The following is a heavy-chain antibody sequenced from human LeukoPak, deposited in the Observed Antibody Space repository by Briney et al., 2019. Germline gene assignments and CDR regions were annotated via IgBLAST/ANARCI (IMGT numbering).Heavy chain of an antibody. D-gene: IGHD3-22*01. CDR1: GFTFSSYE. CDR2: ISSSGSTI. V-gene: IGHV3-48*03. J-gene: IGHJ4*02. CDR3: ARADRGVVVTFFDY. Sequence: GGSLRLSCAASGFTFSSYEMNWVRQAPGKGLEWVSYISSSGSTIYYADSVKGRFTISRDNAKNSLFLQMNSLRAEDTAVYYCARADRGVVVTFFDYWGQGTLVTVSS.